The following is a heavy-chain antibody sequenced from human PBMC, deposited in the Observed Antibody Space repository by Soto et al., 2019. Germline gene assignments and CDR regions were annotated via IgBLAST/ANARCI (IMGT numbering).Heavy chain of an antibody. Sequence: GGSLRLSCEASGFRFSNYGMHWVRQAPGKGLEWVSVISKDGTYKYYGDPVKGRFTISRDNSKNTVYLQMDTLRAEDTAVYYCAKVDYDFWSGRGGYFECWGQGTPVTVSS. CDR3: AKVDYDFWSGRGGYFEC. D-gene: IGHD3-3*01. J-gene: IGHJ4*02. CDR2: ISKDGTYK. V-gene: IGHV3-30*18. CDR1: GFRFSNYG.